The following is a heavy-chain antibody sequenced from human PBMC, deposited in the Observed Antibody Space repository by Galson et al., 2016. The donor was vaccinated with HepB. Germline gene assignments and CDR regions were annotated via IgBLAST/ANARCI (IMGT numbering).Heavy chain of an antibody. CDR2: IYYGEST. CDR3: ARDSWGSYAFDV. V-gene: IGHV4-59*01. J-gene: IGHJ3*01. D-gene: IGHD3-16*01. Sequence: SETLSLTCTVSGDSMTGFYWSWIRQPPGKGLEWIAYIYYGESTNYNPSLKSRVTISIDTSKNQFSLKPSSVTAADTAIYYCARDSWGSYAFDVWGQGTMVIVSS. CDR1: GDSMTGFY.